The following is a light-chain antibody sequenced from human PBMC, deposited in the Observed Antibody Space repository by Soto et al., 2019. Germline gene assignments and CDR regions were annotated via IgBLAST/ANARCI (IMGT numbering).Light chain of an antibody. CDR3: AAWDDSLKGYV. CDR2: GSR. J-gene: IGLJ1*01. CDR1: SSNIGSNT. Sequence: QSVLTQPPSASGTPGQRFTISCSGSSSNIGSNTVNWFQQLPGTAPKLLIYGSRQRPSGVPDRFSGSKSSTSASLALSGLQSEDEANYSCAAWDDSLKGYVFGTGTKVTVL. V-gene: IGLV1-44*01.